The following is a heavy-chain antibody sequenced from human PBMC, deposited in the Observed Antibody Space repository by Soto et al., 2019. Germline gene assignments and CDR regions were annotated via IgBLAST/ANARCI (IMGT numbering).Heavy chain of an antibody. Sequence: SETLSLTCTVSGGSISSYYWSWIRQPPGKGLEWIGYIYYSGSTNHNPSLKSRVTISVDTSKNQFSLKLSSVTAADTAVYYCARGPHLPSYDFWSGYYPERSYYYYYGMDVWGQGTTVTVSS. D-gene: IGHD3-3*01. CDR1: GGSISSYY. J-gene: IGHJ6*02. CDR2: IYYSGST. V-gene: IGHV4-59*01. CDR3: ARGPHLPSYDFWSGYYPERSYYYYYGMDV.